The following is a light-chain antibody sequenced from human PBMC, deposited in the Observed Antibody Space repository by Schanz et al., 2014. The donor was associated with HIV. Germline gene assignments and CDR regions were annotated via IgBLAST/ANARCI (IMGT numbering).Light chain of an antibody. CDR3: HSSDGLNLGV. V-gene: IGLV6-57*04. CDR2: GND. J-gene: IGLJ3*02. Sequence: NFMLTQPHSVSESPGKTVAIPCTRSSGSIASDSVQGYRHRPGSAPTVVIYGNDQRVSGVPDRFSGSIDRSSNSASLIISRLETDDEADYFCHSSDGLNLGVFGGGTKLTVL. CDR1: SGSIASDS.